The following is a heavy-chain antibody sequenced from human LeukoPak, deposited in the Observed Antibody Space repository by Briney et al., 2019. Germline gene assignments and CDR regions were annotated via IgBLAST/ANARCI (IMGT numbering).Heavy chain of an antibody. J-gene: IGHJ4*02. V-gene: IGHV1-69*05. D-gene: IGHD3/OR15-3a*01. CDR1: GGTFSSYA. CDR3: ARDRFGPRGEPYYFDY. Sequence: GSSVKVSCKASGGTFSSYAISWVRQAPGQGLEWMGGIIPIFGTANYAQKFQGRVTITTDESTSTAYMELSSLRSEDTAVYYCARDRFGPRGEPYYFDYWGQGTLVTVSS. CDR2: IIPIFGTA.